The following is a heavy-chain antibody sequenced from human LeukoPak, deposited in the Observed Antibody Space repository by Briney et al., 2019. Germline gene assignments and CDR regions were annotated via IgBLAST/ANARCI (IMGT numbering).Heavy chain of an antibody. CDR1: GGSVSSGSYY. CDR3: ARGHIYGSGSRQFDP. V-gene: IGHV4-61*01. Sequence: SETLSLTCTVSGGSVSSGSYYWSWIRQPPGKELEWIGYMYYSGSTNYNPSLKSRVTISVDTSKNQFSLKLSSVTAADTAVYYCARGHIYGSGSRQFDPWGQGTLVTVSS. J-gene: IGHJ5*02. CDR2: MYYSGST. D-gene: IGHD3-10*01.